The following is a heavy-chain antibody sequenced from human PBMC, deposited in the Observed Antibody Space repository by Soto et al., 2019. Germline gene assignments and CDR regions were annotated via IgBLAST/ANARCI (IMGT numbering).Heavy chain of an antibody. CDR1: GYTFTSYC. CDR2: INPSGGST. D-gene: IGHD3-22*01. Sequence: GASVKVSCKASGYTFTSYCMHWVRQAPGQGLEWMGIINPSGGSTSYAQKFQGRVTITADESTSTAYMELSSLRSEDTAVYYCARDSPYYYDSSGPFDIWGQGTMVTVSS. J-gene: IGHJ3*02. V-gene: IGHV1-46*01. CDR3: ARDSPYYYDSSGPFDI.